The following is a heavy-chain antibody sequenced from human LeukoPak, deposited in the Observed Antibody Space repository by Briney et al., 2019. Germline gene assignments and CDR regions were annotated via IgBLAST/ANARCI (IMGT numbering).Heavy chain of an antibody. V-gene: IGHV3-30*01. D-gene: IGHD3-10*01. CDR1: VFTFSSYA. CDR3: ARDRFGSGLNYYYMDV. J-gene: IGHJ6*03. Sequence: PGRSLRLSCAASVFTFSSYAMHWVRQAPGKGLEWVAVISYDGSNKYYADSVKGRFTISRDNSKNTLYLQMNSLRAEDTAVYYCARDRFGSGLNYYYMDVWGKGTTVTVSS. CDR2: ISYDGSNK.